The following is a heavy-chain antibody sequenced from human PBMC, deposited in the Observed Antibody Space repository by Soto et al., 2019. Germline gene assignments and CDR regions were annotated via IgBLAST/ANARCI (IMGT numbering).Heavy chain of an antibody. CDR2: ISKSGGTT. V-gene: IGHV3-48*03. CDR1: GFTFSAYE. Sequence: GGSLRLSCAASGFTFSAYEMHWVRQAPGQGLEWVSYISKSGGTTYYADSVKGRFTISRDDAKNSVYLQMSSLRPEDMAVYKCVREGHYYFDYWGQGALVTVPS. CDR3: VREGHYYFDY. J-gene: IGHJ4*02.